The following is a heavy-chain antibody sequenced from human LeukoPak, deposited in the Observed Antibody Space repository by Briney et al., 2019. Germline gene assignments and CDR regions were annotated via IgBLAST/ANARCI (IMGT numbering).Heavy chain of an antibody. CDR3: ARDAIAAAGNYYYYYYMDV. D-gene: IGHD6-13*01. V-gene: IGHV3-30*01. CDR2: ISYDGSNK. Sequence: GGSLRLSCAASGFTFSSYAMHWVRQAPVKGLEWVAVISYDGSNKYYADSVKGRFTISRDNSKNTLYLQMNSLRAEDTAVYYCARDAIAAAGNYYYYYYMDVWGKGTTVTVSS. CDR1: GFTFSSYA. J-gene: IGHJ6*03.